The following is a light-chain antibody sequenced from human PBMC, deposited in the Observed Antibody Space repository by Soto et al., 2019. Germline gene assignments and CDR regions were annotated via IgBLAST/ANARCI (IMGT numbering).Light chain of an antibody. CDR2: LEAGGSY. V-gene: IGLV4-60*02. CDR3: ETWDSNTRV. CDR1: SGHSTYI. Sequence: QLVLTQSSSASASLGSSVKLTCTLSSGHSTYIIAWHQQQPGKAPRYLMNLEAGGSYNKGSGVPDRFSGSSSGADRYLTISNLQLEDEADYYCETWDSNTRVFGGGTQLTVL. J-gene: IGLJ3*02.